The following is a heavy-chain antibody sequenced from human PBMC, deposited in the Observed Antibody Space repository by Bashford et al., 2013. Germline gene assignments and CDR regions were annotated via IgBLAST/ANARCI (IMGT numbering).Heavy chain of an antibody. D-gene: IGHD5-12*01. CDR3: ARGSRVASEAFDV. J-gene: IGHJ3*01. CDR1: GYTFIGHY. V-gene: IGHV1-2*02. CDR2: INPNSGDT. Sequence: ASVKVSCKASGYTFIGHYMYWVRQAPRQGLECMGWINPNSGDTNYAERFKGRVTISRDTAITTLFMELTRLESDDTAMYYCARGSRVASEAFDVWGQGTMVTVSS.